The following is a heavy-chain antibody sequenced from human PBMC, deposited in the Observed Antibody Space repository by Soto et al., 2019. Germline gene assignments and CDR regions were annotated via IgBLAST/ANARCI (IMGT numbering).Heavy chain of an antibody. J-gene: IGHJ3*01. CDR1: RYNFSTYW. V-gene: IGHV5-51*01. D-gene: IGHD4-17*01. CDR2: IYPGDSDT. CDR3: ARHADYGDYFGGFDV. Sequence: PGESLKISCMGSRYNFSTYWIGWVRQMPGKGLECMGIIYPGDSDTRYSPSFQGQVTISADKSITTAYLQWSSLKASDTAIYYCARHADYGDYFGGFDVWGQGTMVTVSS.